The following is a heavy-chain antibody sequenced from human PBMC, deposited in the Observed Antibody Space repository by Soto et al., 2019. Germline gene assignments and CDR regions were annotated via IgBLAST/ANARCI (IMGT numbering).Heavy chain of an antibody. J-gene: IGHJ4*02. CDR2: IRNNANSYST. CDR1: DFTFSDHY. CDR3: GRVAASTTTRRPYHDF. D-gene: IGHD6-6*01. V-gene: IGHV3-72*01. Sequence: EVPLGESGGGLVQPGGSLTLSCAASDFTFSDHYKDWVHQARGKGLECVGCIRNNANSYSTEYAASVKDRFFISRDDSNNSLYVQMYSLKTENTAVYYRGRVAASTTTRRPYHDFWCQVTLVTVAS.